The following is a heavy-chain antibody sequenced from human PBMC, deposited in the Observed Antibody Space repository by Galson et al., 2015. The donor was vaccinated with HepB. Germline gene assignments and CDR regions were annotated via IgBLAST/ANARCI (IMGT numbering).Heavy chain of an antibody. J-gene: IGHJ6*02. D-gene: IGHD2-8*02. CDR3: ARSPDRWWMGDV. V-gene: IGHV1-18*04. Sequence: SVKVSCKASGYTFTSYGISWVRQAPGQGLEWMGWISAYNGNTNYAQKLQGRVTMTTDTSTSTAYMELRSLRSDDTAVYYRARSPDRWWMGDVWGQGTTVTVSS. CDR1: GYTFTSYG. CDR2: ISAYNGNT.